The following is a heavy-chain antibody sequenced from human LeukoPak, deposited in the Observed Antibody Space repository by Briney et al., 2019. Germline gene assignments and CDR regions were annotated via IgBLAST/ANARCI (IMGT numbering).Heavy chain of an antibody. D-gene: IGHD2-15*01. Sequence: SETLSLSCTVSGGSISSSSYYWGWIRQPPGKGLEWIGSIYYSGSTYYNPSLKSRVTISVDTSKNQFSLKLSSVTAADTAVYYCARDPSGGSSYGDFDYWGQGTLVTVSS. CDR2: IYYSGST. CDR1: GGSISSSSYY. V-gene: IGHV4-39*07. CDR3: ARDPSGGSSYGDFDY. J-gene: IGHJ4*02.